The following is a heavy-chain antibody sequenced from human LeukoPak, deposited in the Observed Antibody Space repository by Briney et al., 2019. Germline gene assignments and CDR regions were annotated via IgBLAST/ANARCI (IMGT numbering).Heavy chain of an antibody. V-gene: IGHV1-18*01. CDR2: ISGYDGNT. D-gene: IGHD3-10*01. Sequence: GASVKVSCKASGYTFTSYGISWVRQAPGQGLEWMGWISGYDGNTDYAQKFQGRLTMTTDTSTSTAYMELRSLRSDDTAVYYCARESHLTREDYWGQGTLVTVSS. J-gene: IGHJ4*02. CDR1: GYTFTSYG. CDR3: ARESHLTREDY.